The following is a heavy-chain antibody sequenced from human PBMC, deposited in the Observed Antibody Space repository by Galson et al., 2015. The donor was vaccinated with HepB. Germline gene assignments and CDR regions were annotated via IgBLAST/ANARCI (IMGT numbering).Heavy chain of an antibody. D-gene: IGHD3-10*01. CDR3: ARYPYYYGSGYYYYGMDV. J-gene: IGHJ6*02. V-gene: IGHV1-18*01. Sequence: QSGAEVKQPGASVKVSCKASGYVFISYGISWVRQAPGQGLEWMGWTSVYNGHTNYAPNLQGRVTMTTDTSTSTAYMELRSLRSDDTAVYHCARYPYYYGSGYYYYGMDVWGQGTTVTVSS. CDR2: TSVYNGHT. CDR1: GYVFISYG.